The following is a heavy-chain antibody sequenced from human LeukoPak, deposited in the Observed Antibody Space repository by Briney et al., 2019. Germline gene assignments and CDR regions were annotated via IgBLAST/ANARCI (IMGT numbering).Heavy chain of an antibody. CDR2: IIPILGIA. J-gene: IGHJ4*02. Sequence: PVKVSPKASGRTFTSYTISWVRQAPGQGLEWMGRIIPILGIANYALKFQGRMTISADKSTSTAYMELSSLRSEDTAVYYCERALGYDPPAYWGQGTLVTVSS. CDR3: ERALGYDPPAY. CDR1: GRTFTSYT. D-gene: IGHD5-12*01. V-gene: IGHV1-69*02.